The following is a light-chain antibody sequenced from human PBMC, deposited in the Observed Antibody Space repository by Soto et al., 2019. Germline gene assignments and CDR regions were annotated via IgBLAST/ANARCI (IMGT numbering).Light chain of an antibody. V-gene: IGKV3-15*01. CDR1: QSFRSN. CDR3: HQYNNWPQT. J-gene: IGKJ1*01. CDR2: AAS. Sequence: EIVMTQSPATLSVSPGERATLSCRASQSFRSNLAWYQQKPGQAPRLLIFAASTRATGVPARFSGSGSRTEFTLTISSLQSEDSAVYYCHQYNNWPQTFGQGTKVDIK.